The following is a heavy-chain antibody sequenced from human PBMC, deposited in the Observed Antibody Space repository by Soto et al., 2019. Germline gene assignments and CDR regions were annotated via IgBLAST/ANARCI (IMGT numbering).Heavy chain of an antibody. CDR1: GFTFDDFA. V-gene: IGHV3-9*01. J-gene: IGHJ3*02. CDR2: VNWSGGST. D-gene: IGHD2-15*01. CDR3: PKANDQSLVEGGLFDM. Sequence: PGGSLRLSCAAAGFTFDDFAMHWVRQHPGKGLEWVSGVNWSGGSTAYSESVKGRFTISRDSAKNSLFLEMNSLRAEDPALYYCPKANDQSLVEGGLFDMWGPGRMVTVS.